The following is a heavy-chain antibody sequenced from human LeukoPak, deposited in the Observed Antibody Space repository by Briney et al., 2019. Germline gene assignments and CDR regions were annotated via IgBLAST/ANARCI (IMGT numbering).Heavy chain of an antibody. CDR2: IIPIFGTA. CDR1: GGTFSSYA. Sequence: ASVKVSCKASGGTFSSYAISWVRQAPGQGLEWMGGIIPIFGTANYARKFQGRVTITTDESTSTAYMELSSLRSEDTAVYYCASEGYSRVFDYWGQGTLVTVSS. CDR3: ASEGYSRVFDY. V-gene: IGHV1-69*05. J-gene: IGHJ4*02. D-gene: IGHD6-13*01.